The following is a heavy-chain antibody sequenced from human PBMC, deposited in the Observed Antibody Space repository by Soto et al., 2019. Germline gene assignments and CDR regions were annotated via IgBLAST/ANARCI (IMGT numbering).Heavy chain of an antibody. D-gene: IGHD3-3*01. CDR1: GGSISSYY. Sequence: PSETLSLTCTVSGGSISSYYWSWIRQPPGKGLEWIGYIYYSGSTNYNPSLKSRVTISADTSKNQFSLKLSSVTAADTAVYYCARDLYDFWSGYRQSAFDIWGQGTMVTVSS. V-gene: IGHV4-59*01. CDR3: ARDLYDFWSGYRQSAFDI. J-gene: IGHJ3*02. CDR2: IYYSGST.